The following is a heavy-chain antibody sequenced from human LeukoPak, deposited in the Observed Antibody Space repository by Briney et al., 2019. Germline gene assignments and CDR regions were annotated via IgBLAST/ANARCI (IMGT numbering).Heavy chain of an antibody. V-gene: IGHV1-2*02. CDR1: GYTFTGYY. Sequence: ASVKVSCKASGYTFTGYYMHWVRQAPGQGLEWMGWINPNSGGTNYAQKFQGRVTMTRDTSISTAYMELSRLRSDDTAVYYCARDRDSSSWYDRYFDLWGRGTLVTVSS. J-gene: IGHJ2*01. CDR2: INPNSGGT. D-gene: IGHD6-13*01. CDR3: ARDRDSSSWYDRYFDL.